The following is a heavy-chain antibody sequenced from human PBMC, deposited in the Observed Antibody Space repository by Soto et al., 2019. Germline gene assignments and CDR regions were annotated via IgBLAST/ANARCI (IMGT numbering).Heavy chain of an antibody. CDR1: GFIFSNFA. Sequence: GGSLRLSCAASGFIFSNFAMYWVRRAPGKGLEWVSSIRQSGDRSSYADSAKGRFTISRDNSKNTLYLQMNGLRFDDTAVYYCARRYGPGFDYWGQGTLVTVSS. CDR2: IRQSGDRS. D-gene: IGHD4-17*01. CDR3: ARRYGPGFDY. V-gene: IGHV3-23*01. J-gene: IGHJ4*02.